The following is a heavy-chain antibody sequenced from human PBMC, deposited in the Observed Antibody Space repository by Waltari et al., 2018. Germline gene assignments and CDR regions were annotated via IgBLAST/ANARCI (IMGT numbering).Heavy chain of an antibody. CDR2: INPKSGGT. D-gene: IGHD2-8*02. V-gene: IGHV1-2*04. Sequence: QVQLVQSGAEVAKPGASVNVSCKPSGYNFTDSPITWVRQAPGQGLEWMGWINPKSGGTYYAQTFQGWVTMTRDTSTSTVYMELSSLKSDDTAMYYCARRSCTGECYAPYVYWGQGSLVTVSS. CDR3: ARRSCTGECYAPYVY. CDR1: GYNFTDSP. J-gene: IGHJ4*02.